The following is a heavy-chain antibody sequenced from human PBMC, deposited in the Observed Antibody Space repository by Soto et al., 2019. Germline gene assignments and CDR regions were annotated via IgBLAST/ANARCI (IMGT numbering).Heavy chain of an antibody. Sequence: SVKVSCKASGVTFSSYAISCVRQAPGQGLEWMGGIIPIFGTANYAQKFQGRVTITADESTSTAYMELRSLRSDDTAVYYCARSAPFDIYAITPVEFWGKGTLVTVS. CDR3: ARSAPFDIYAITPVEF. V-gene: IGHV1-69*13. J-gene: IGHJ4*02. D-gene: IGHD3-9*01. CDR2: IIPIFGTA. CDR1: GVTFSSYA.